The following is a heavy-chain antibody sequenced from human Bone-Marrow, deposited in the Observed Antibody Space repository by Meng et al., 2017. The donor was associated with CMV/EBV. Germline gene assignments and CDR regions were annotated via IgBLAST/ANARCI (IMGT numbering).Heavy chain of an antibody. CDR3: ARANSSSWYGGDYYYYGMDV. J-gene: IGHJ6*02. V-gene: IGHV3-19*01. Sequence: GGSLRLSCAASGFTFSNSDMNWVRQAPGKGLEWVSGVSWNGSRTHYADSVKGRFIISRDNSRNFLYQQMNSLRPEDTAVYYCARANSSSWYGGDYYYYGMDVWGQGTTVTVSS. CDR1: GFTFSNSD. CDR2: VSWNGSRT. D-gene: IGHD6-13*01.